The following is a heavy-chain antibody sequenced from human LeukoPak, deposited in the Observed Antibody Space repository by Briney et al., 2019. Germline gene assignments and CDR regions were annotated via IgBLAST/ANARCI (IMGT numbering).Heavy chain of an antibody. CDR3: ARVTGYMIEDYFDY. CDR1: GYSISSGYY. CDR2: IYHSGST. Sequence: PSETLSLTCTVSGYSISSGYYWGWRRPPPGKGLGWIGIIYHSGSTYYDPSLKSRVTISGDTSKNQFSLKMSSLTAADTAVYYCARVTGYMIEDYFDYGGQGTLVSVSS. J-gene: IGHJ4*02. D-gene: IGHD3-22*01. V-gene: IGHV4-38-2*02.